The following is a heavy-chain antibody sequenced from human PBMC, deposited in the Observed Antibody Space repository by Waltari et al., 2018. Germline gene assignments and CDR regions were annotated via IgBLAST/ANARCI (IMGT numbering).Heavy chain of an antibody. V-gene: IGHV1-2*06. J-gene: IGHJ4*02. CDR2: INPNSGGT. Sequence: QVQLVQSGAEVKKPGASVKVSCKASGYTFTGYYMHWVRQAPGQGLEWMGRINPNSGGTNYAQKFQGRVTMTRDTSISTAYMELSRLRSDDTAVYYCARVWGSGSYYNPLFDYWGQGTLVTVSS. CDR3: ARVWGSGSYYNPLFDY. D-gene: IGHD3-10*01. CDR1: GYTFTGYY.